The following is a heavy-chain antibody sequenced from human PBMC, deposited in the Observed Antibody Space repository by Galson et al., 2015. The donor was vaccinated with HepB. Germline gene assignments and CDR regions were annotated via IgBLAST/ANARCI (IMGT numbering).Heavy chain of an antibody. CDR1: GYTFTSYY. CDR3: ARPYSSGWDLDY. V-gene: IGHV1-46*01. D-gene: IGHD6-19*01. CDR2: INPSGGST. J-gene: IGHJ4*02. Sequence: SCKASGYTFTSYYMHWVRQAPGQGLEWMGIINPSGGSTSYTQKFQGRVTMTRDTSTSTVYMELSSLRSEDTAVYYCARPYSSGWDLDYWGQGTLVTVSS.